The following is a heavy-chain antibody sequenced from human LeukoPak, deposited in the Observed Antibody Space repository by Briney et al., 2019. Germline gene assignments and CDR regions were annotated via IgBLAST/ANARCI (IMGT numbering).Heavy chain of an antibody. Sequence: GGSLRLSCAASGLTFRNYGMHWVRQAPGKGLEWVALIWYDGSNKYYADSVKGRFTISRDNSKNTLYLQMSSLRAEDTAVYYCAKDLLRYCSSTSCQSSPDYWGQGTLVTVSS. CDR3: AKDLLRYCSSTSCQSSPDY. J-gene: IGHJ4*02. V-gene: IGHV3-30*02. CDR1: GLTFRNYG. CDR2: IWYDGSNK. D-gene: IGHD2-2*01.